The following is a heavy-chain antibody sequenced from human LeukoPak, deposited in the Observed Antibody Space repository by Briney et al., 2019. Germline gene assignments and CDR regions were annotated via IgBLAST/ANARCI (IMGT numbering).Heavy chain of an antibody. Sequence: SETLSLTCTVSGGSVSSNNYYWSWIRQPPGKGLEWIGYIYYSGNTNYNPSPKSRVTISVDTSKNQFSLKLSSVTAADTAVYYCAREFANLAAFDFWGQGTMVTVSA. CDR1: GGSVSSNNYY. CDR2: IYYSGNT. J-gene: IGHJ3*01. V-gene: IGHV4-61*01. CDR3: AREFANLAAFDF.